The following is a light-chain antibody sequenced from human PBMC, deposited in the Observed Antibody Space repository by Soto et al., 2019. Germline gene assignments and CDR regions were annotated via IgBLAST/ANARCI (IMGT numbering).Light chain of an antibody. V-gene: IGLV1-40*01. J-gene: IGLJ2*01. CDR3: QSYDGSLSGVV. CDR1: SSNIGAGYD. CDR2: GNS. Sequence: QAVVTQPPSVFGAPGQRVTISCTGSSSNIGAGYDVHWYQQLPGTAPKLLIYGNSNRPSGVPDRFSGSKSGTSASLAITGLQAEDEADYYCQSYDGSLSGVVFGGGTKVTVL.